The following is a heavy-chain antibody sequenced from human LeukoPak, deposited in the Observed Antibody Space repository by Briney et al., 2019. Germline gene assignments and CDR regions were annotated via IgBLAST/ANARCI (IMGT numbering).Heavy chain of an antibody. CDR1: GGSIRSSYYY. V-gene: IGHV4-39*01. Sequence: ASETLSLTCTVSGGSIRSSYYYWGWIRQPPGKGLEWIGSIYYSGSTYYNPSLKSRVTISVDTSKNQFSLKLSSVTAADTAMYYCQSRFLEWLLDYWGQGTLVTVSS. J-gene: IGHJ4*02. CDR3: QSRFLEWLLDY. CDR2: IYYSGST. D-gene: IGHD3-3*01.